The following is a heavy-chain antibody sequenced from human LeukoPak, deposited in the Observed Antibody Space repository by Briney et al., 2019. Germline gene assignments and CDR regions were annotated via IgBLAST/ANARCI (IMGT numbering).Heavy chain of an antibody. CDR2: VYYSGSS. D-gene: IGHD3-22*01. V-gene: IGHV4-39*01. CDR3: ARLFHYYDSSAYPTFDY. CDR1: GVSISSYY. J-gene: IGHJ4*02. Sequence: SETLSLTCTVSGVSISSYYWGWIRQTPGKGLEWIGSVYYSGSSYYNPSLKGRVTISLDTSKNQFSLKLSSVTAADTAVYYCARLFHYYDSSAYPTFDYWGQGTLVTVSS.